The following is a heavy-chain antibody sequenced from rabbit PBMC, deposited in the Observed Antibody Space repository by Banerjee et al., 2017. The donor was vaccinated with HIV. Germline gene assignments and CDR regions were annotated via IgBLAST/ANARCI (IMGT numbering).Heavy chain of an antibody. CDR1: GFSLSIYE. D-gene: IGHD6-1*01. Sequence: QEQLEESGGDLVKPEGSLTLTCTASGFSLSIYEMCWVRQAPGKGLEWIACIYAGNSGNTWYASWAKGRFTITKTSSTTVTLQMTSLTAADTATYFCARDLRTGYGGYGYGFNLWGPGTLVTV. CDR2: IYAGNSGNT. J-gene: IGHJ4*01. CDR3: ARDLRTGYGGYGYGFNL. V-gene: IGHV1S45*01.